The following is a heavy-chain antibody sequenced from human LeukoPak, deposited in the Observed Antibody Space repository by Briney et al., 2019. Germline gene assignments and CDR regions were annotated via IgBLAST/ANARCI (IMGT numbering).Heavy chain of an antibody. J-gene: IGHJ4*02. CDR2: INPNSGGT. CDR1: GYTFTGYY. Sequence: ASVTVPCTASGYTFTGYYMHWVRQAPGEGLEWMGWINPNSGGTNYAQKFQGRVTMTRDTSISTAYMELSRLRSDDTAVYYCARGLVGARIDYWGQGTLVTVSS. V-gene: IGHV1-2*02. D-gene: IGHD1-26*01. CDR3: ARGLVGARIDY.